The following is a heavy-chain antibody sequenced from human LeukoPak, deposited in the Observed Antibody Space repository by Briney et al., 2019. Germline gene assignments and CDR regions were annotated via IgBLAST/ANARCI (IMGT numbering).Heavy chain of an antibody. Sequence: SETLSLTCAVSGGSSRSGDYFWSWIRQPPGKGLEWIGYIYYSGSTNYNPSLKSRVTILVDTSKNQFSLKLNSVTAADTAVYYCARWDSGSYFLDYWGQGTLVTVSS. CDR3: ARWDSGSYFLDY. CDR2: IYYSGST. V-gene: IGHV4-61*08. D-gene: IGHD1-26*01. CDR1: GGSSRSGDYF. J-gene: IGHJ4*02.